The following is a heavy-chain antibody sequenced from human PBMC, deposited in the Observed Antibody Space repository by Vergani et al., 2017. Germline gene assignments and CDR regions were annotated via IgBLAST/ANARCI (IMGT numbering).Heavy chain of an antibody. Sequence: QVQLVESGGGVVQPGRSLRLSCAASGFTFSSYAMHWVRQAPGKGLEWVAVISYDGSNKYYADSVKGRFTISRDNSKNTLYLQMNSLRAEDTAVYYCASVGSVLRYFDLLSGRYGGLGYWGQGTLVTVSS. J-gene: IGHJ4*02. CDR1: GFTFSSYA. V-gene: IGHV3-30-3*01. D-gene: IGHD3-9*01. CDR3: ASVGSVLRYFDLLSGRYGGLGY. CDR2: ISYDGSNK.